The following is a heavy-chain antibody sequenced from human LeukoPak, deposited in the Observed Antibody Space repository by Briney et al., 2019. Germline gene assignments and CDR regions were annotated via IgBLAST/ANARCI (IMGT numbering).Heavy chain of an antibody. Sequence: ASVKVSCKASGYTFTDYFIHWVRQAPGQGLEWMGWINPNIGDASYAQKFQDRVTMTRDRSINTAYMELSRLTSDDTAVYYCARMALDGGDSIGFDSWGQGTLVTVSS. CDR1: GYTFTDYF. CDR3: ARMALDGGDSIGFDS. J-gene: IGHJ5*01. CDR2: INPNIGDA. V-gene: IGHV1-2*02. D-gene: IGHD2-21*02.